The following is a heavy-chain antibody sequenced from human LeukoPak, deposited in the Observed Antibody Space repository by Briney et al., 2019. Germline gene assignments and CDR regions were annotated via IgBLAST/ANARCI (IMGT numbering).Heavy chain of an antibody. CDR3: ASGKVIAAAAIFDY. V-gene: IGHV4-31*03. Sequence: SETLSLTCTVSGGSISSGGYYWSWIRQHPGKGLEWIGYIYYSGSTYYNPSLKSRVTISVDTFKNQFSLKLSSVTAADTAVYYCASGKVIAAAAIFDYWGQGTLVTVSS. J-gene: IGHJ4*02. D-gene: IGHD6-13*01. CDR1: GGSISSGGYY. CDR2: IYYSGST.